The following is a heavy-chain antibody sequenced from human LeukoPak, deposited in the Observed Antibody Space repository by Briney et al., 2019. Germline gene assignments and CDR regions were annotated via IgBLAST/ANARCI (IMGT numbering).Heavy chain of an antibody. J-gene: IGHJ3*02. CDR1: GYTLTELS. CDR2: FDPEDGET. CDR3: ATPKGSVVVPAADAFDI. V-gene: IGHV1-24*01. Sequence: GASVKVSCKVSGYTLTELSMHWVRQAPGKGLEWMGGFDPEDGETIYAQKFQGRVTMTEDTSTDTAYMELSSLRSEDTAVYYCATPKGSVVVPAADAFDIWGQGTMVTVSS. D-gene: IGHD2-2*01.